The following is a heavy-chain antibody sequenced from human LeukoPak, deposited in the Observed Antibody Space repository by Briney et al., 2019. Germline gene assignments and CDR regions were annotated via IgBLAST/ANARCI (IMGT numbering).Heavy chain of an antibody. D-gene: IGHD6-19*01. CDR1: GYTLTSYG. J-gene: IGHJ4*02. CDR3: ARNISAGVDY. CDR2: ITPYNGYA. V-gene: IGHV1-18*01. Sequence: ASVKVSCKATGYTLTSYGLSWVRQAPGQGLEWMGWITPYNGYAKYAQKFHGRVTMTTDTSTSTAYMELRSLRSDDTAVYYCARNISAGVDYWSQGTLVTVSS.